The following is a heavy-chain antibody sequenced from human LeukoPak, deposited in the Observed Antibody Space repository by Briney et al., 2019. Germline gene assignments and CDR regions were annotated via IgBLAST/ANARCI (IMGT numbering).Heavy chain of an antibody. J-gene: IGHJ4*02. CDR3: AKVGVGWVAFEY. CDR1: GLTLSNFA. CDR2: ICDSGGGT. V-gene: IGHV3-23*01. Sequence: PGGSLRLSCAASGLTLSNFAMSWVRHAPGKGLQWVSAICDSGGGTFYAYSVKGRLTISRDKSKNTLYLQMNSLRAEDTAVYYCAKVGVGWVAFEYWGQGTLVTVSS. D-gene: IGHD3-16*01.